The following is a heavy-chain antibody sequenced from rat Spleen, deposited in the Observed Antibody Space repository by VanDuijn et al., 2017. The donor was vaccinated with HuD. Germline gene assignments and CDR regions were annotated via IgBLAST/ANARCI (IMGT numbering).Heavy chain of an antibody. CDR2: INFDGSGT. Sequence: EVQLVESGGGLVQPGRSMKLSCAASGFTFSNYDMAWVRQAPTKGLEWVASINFDGSGTYYRDSVKGRFTISRDNAKSSLYLQMNSLKSEDTATYYCARQDYSSYRPYYFDYWGQGVMVTVSS. J-gene: IGHJ2*01. D-gene: IGHD1-2*01. CDR3: ARQDYSSYRPYYFDY. V-gene: IGHV5-22*01. CDR1: GFTFSNYD.